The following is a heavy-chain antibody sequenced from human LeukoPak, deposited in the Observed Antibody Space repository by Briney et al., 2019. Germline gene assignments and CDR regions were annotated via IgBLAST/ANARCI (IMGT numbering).Heavy chain of an antibody. V-gene: IGHV1-18*01. CDR3: ARARPDIVATIHWFDP. J-gene: IGHJ5*02. D-gene: IGHD5-12*01. Sequence: ASVKVSCKASGYTFTSYGISWVRQAPGQGLEWMGWISAYNGNTNYAQKLQGRVTMTTDTSTSTAYMELRSLRSDGTAVDYCARARPDIVATIHWFDPWGQGTLVTVSP. CDR1: GYTFTSYG. CDR2: ISAYNGNT.